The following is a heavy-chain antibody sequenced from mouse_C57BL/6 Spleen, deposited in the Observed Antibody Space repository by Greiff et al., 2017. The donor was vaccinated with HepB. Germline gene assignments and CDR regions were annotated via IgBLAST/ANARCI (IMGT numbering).Heavy chain of an antibody. CDR1: GYSITSGYY. Sequence: EVQLQESGPGLVKPSQSLSLTCSVTGYSITSGYYWNWIRQFPGNKLEWMGYISYDGSNNYNPSLKNRISITRDTSKNQFFLKLNSVTTEDTATYYCARHWNYVLDYWGQGTTLTVSS. CDR3: ARHWNYVLDY. D-gene: IGHD1-1*01. CDR2: ISYDGSN. V-gene: IGHV3-6*01. J-gene: IGHJ2*01.